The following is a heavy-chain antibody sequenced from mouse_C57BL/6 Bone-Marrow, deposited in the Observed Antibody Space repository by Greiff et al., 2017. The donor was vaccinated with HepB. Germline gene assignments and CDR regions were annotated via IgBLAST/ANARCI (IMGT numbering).Heavy chain of an antibody. CDR2: IYWDDDK. J-gene: IGHJ1*03. Sequence: QVTLKESGPGILQSSQTLSLTCSFSGFSLSTSGMGVSWIRQPSGKGLEWLAHIYWDDDKRYNPSLKSRLTISKDTSRKQVVRKITSVDTADTATYYGARRGTTVVATNGYFDVWGTGTTVTVSS. CDR1: GFSLSTSGMG. V-gene: IGHV8-12*01. D-gene: IGHD1-1*01. CDR3: ARRGTTVVATNGYFDV.